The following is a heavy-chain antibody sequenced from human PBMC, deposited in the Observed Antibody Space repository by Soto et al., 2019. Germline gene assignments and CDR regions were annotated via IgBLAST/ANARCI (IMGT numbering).Heavy chain of an antibody. V-gene: IGHV1-2*04. CDR3: ARGYSTDCSNGVCSFFYNHDMDV. CDR2: INPKSGGT. CDR1: GYSFTDYH. J-gene: IGHJ6*02. D-gene: IGHD2-8*01. Sequence: GASVKVSCKASGYSFTDYHIHWVRQAPGQGLEWLGRINPKSGGTSTAQKFQGWVTMTTDTSISTASMELTRLTSDDPAIYYCARGYSTDCSNGVCSFFYNHDMDVWGQGTTVTVSS.